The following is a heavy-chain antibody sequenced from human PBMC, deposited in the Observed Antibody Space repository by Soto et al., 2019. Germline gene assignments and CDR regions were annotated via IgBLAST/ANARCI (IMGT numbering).Heavy chain of an antibody. CDR3: AHRATMTIFGLIIDNGIWFDP. CDR2: IYWDGDK. Sequence: QINLIESGPTLVKPTQTLTLTCTFSGFSLSTSGAAVGWVRQPPGRALEWLALIYWDGDKRYNASLGNRLTITKDTSRNQVVLTLTNVDPADTATYYCAHRATMTIFGLIIDNGIWFDPWGQGTRVSVSS. D-gene: IGHD3-3*01. J-gene: IGHJ5*02. CDR1: GFSLSTSGAA. V-gene: IGHV2-5*02.